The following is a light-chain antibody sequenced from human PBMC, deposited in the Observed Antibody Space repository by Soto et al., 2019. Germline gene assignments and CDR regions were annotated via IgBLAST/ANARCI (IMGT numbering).Light chain of an antibody. CDR2: ENN. Sequence: QSVLTQPPSVSAAPGQKVTISCSGSSSNIGNNYVSWYQQLPGTAPKLLIYENNKRPSGIPDRFSGSKSGTSATLGITGLQTGDEADYYCGTWDSSLSAGGIWVFGGGTQLTVL. CDR1: SSNIGNNY. CDR3: GTWDSSLSAGGIWV. V-gene: IGLV1-51*02. J-gene: IGLJ3*02.